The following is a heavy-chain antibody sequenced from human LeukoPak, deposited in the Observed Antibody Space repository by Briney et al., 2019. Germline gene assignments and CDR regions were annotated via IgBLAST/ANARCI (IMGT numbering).Heavy chain of an antibody. Sequence: GGSLRLACAASGFTFSSYAMSWVRQAPGKGLEWVSAISGSGGSTYYADSVKGRFTISRDNSKNTLFLQMNSLRPEDTAVYYCARVPDYDILADYFDYWGQGTLVTVSS. CDR1: GFTFSSYA. CDR2: ISGSGGST. V-gene: IGHV3-23*01. CDR3: ARVPDYDILADYFDY. J-gene: IGHJ4*02. D-gene: IGHD3-9*01.